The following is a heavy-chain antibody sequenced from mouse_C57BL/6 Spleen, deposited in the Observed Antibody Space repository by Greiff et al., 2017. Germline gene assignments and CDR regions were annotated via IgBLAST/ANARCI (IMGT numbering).Heavy chain of an antibody. J-gene: IGHJ4*01. CDR1: GYAFSSSW. Sequence: QVQLQQSGPELVKPGASAKISCKASGYAFSSSWMNWVKQRPGKGLEWIGRIYPGDGDTNYNGKFKGKATLTADKSSSTAYMQLSSLTSEDSAVYFCARGYSNYAMDYWGQGTSVTVSS. D-gene: IGHD2-5*01. CDR3: ARGYSNYAMDY. V-gene: IGHV1-82*01. CDR2: IYPGDGDT.